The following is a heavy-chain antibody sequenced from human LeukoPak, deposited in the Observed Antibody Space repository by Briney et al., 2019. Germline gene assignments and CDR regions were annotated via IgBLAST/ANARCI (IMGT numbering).Heavy chain of an antibody. V-gene: IGHV4-59*01. Sequence: KPSETLSLTCTVSGGSTSSYYWSWIRQPPGKGLEWVGHIYYLGSTNYNPSLKSRVTISIDTSKNYFSLKLNSVIAADTAVYYCARDRPGSYWYFDLWGRGTLVTVSS. CDR2: IYYLGST. CDR3: ARDRPGSYWYFDL. D-gene: IGHD3-10*01. J-gene: IGHJ2*01. CDR1: GGSTSSYY.